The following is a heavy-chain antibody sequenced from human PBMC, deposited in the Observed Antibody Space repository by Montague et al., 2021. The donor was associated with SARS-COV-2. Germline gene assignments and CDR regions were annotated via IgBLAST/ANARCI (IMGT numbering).Heavy chain of an antibody. Sequence: SETLSLTCTVSGGSISSSSYYRGWIRQPPGKGLEWIVSLYYSGSTYSTPSLKIPVSISADTSKNQFSLKLSSATAADTAVYYCARAQSLWFGTALGNWFDPWGQGTLVTVSS. J-gene: IGHJ5*02. V-gene: IGHV4-39*01. D-gene: IGHD3-10*01. CDR1: GGSISSSSYY. CDR2: LYYSGST. CDR3: ARAQSLWFGTALGNWFDP.